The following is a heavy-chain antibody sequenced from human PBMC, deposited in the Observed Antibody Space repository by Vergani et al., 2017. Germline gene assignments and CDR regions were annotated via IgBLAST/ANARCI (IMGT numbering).Heavy chain of an antibody. CDR2: IYYSGSA. CDR3: AGDWGAGHFFDY. D-gene: IGHD3-16*01. CDR1: GGSVSSGGHY. Sequence: QVQLQESGPGLVKPSQTLSLTCTVSGGSVSSGGHYWSWIRQHPGKGLEWIAYIYYSGSAYYNPSLKSRVTISVDTSKNQFSLKLSSLTAAGTAVYYCAGDWGAGHFFDYWGQGTLVTVSS. V-gene: IGHV4-31*03. J-gene: IGHJ4*02.